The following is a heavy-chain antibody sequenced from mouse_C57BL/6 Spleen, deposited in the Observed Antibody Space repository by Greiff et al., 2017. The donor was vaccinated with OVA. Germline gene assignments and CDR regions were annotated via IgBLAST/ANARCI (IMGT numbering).Heavy chain of an antibody. CDR1: GFTFSDYG. Sequence: DVKLVESGGGLVKPGGSLKLSCAASGFTFSDYGMHWVRPAPEKGLEWVAYISSGSSTIYYADTVKGRFTISRDNAKNTLFLQMTSLRSEDTAMYYCARGRIYYGSSYWYFDVWGTGTTVTVSS. CDR2: ISSGSSTI. V-gene: IGHV5-17*01. J-gene: IGHJ1*03. D-gene: IGHD1-1*01. CDR3: ARGRIYYGSSYWYFDV.